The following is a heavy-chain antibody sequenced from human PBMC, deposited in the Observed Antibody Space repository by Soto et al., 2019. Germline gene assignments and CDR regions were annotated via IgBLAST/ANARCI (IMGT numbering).Heavy chain of an antibody. Sequence: GGSLRLSCGASGFTFSNYYMSWIRQAPGKGLEWVSSIAGSGGDISYADSVKGRFTISRDNSKNTLYLQMDSLRAEDTAIYYCAKKYRGTYPFDYWGQGTLVTVSS. CDR3: AKKYRGTYPFDY. J-gene: IGHJ4*02. V-gene: IGHV3-23*01. CDR2: IAGSGGDI. CDR1: GFTFSNYY. D-gene: IGHD1-26*01.